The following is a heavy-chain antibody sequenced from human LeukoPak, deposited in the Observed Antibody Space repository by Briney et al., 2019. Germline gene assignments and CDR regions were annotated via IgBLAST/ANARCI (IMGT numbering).Heavy chain of an antibody. V-gene: IGHV3-21*01. CDR3: ASANPILLDYYYYYYMDV. J-gene: IGHJ6*03. Sequence: PGGSLRLSSAASGFTFSTYSMNWVRQAPGKGLEWVSSIISGSSYIYYADSVKGRFTISRDNSKNSLYLQMNSLRAEDTAVYYCASANPILLDYYYYYYMDVWGKGTTVTVSS. CDR2: IISGSSYI. D-gene: IGHD3-3*01. CDR1: GFTFSTYS.